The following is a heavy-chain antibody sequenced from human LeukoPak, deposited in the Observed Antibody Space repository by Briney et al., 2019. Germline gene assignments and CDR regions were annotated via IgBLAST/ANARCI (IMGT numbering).Heavy chain of an antibody. CDR2: FDPEDGET. J-gene: IGHJ4*02. D-gene: IGHD3-22*01. V-gene: IGHV1-24*01. CDR1: GYTLTELS. CDR3: ATLYYYDSSGLVGVDY. Sequence: ASVKVSCKVSGYTLTELSMHWVRQAPGKGLEWMGGFDPEDGETIYAQKFQGRVTMTEDTSTDTAYMELSSLRSEDTAVYYCATLYYYDSSGLVGVDYWGQGTLVTVSS.